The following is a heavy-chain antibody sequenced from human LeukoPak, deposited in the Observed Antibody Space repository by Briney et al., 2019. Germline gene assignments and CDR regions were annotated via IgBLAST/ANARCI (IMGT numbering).Heavy chain of an antibody. CDR3: ARRYCSGGSCYDY. D-gene: IGHD2-15*01. V-gene: IGHV5-51*01. J-gene: IGHJ4*02. CDR2: IYPGDSGT. CDR1: GYSFTSYW. Sequence: PGESLKISCKGSGYSFTSYWIGWVRQMPGKDLEWMGIIYPGDSGTRYSPSFQGQVTISADKSISTAYLQSSSLKASDTAMYYCARRYCSGGSCYDYWGQGTLVTVSS.